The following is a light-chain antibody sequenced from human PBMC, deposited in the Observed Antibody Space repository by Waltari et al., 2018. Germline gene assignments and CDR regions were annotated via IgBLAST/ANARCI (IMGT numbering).Light chain of an antibody. CDR2: SNN. CDR1: NSNIGRTT. J-gene: IGLJ2*01. V-gene: IGLV1-44*01. Sequence: QSVLAQPPSASGTPGPRITISCSGSNSNIGRTTVNWYQQFPGTAPRLLIYSNNQRPSGVPDRFSASKAGSSAALAIYGLHSEDEADYYCSTWDDRLTGVVFGGGTKVTVL. CDR3: STWDDRLTGVV.